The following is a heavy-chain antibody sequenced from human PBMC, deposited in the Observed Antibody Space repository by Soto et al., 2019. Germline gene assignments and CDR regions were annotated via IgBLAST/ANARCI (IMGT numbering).Heavy chain of an antibody. CDR1: GYTFTSYY. D-gene: IGHD2-2*01. J-gene: IGHJ5*02. V-gene: IGHV1-46*03. CDR3: ARGIVVVPAALNWFDP. Sequence: ASVKVSCKASGYTFTSYYMHWVRQAPGQGLEWMGIINPSGGSTSYAQKFQGRVTMTRDTSTSTVYMELSSLRSEDTAVYYCARGIVVVPAALNWFDPWGQGTLVPSPQ. CDR2: INPSGGST.